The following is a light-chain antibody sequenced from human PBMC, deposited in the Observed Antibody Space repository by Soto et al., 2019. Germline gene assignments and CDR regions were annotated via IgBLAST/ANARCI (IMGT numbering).Light chain of an antibody. V-gene: IGKV3-11*01. Sequence: EIVLTQSPATLSLSPGERATLSCRASQSVSSYLAWYQQKPGQAPRLLIYDASNRAPGIPARCSGSGSGTDFTLTITSLEPEDNAVYYCQQRSNWPATFGGGTKVEIK. J-gene: IGKJ4*01. CDR1: QSVSSY. CDR3: QQRSNWPAT. CDR2: DAS.